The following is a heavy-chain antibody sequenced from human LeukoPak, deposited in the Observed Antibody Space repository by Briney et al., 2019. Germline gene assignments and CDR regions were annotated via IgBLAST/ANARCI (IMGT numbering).Heavy chain of an antibody. CDR1: GHTFTGYY. CDR3: ARDGPYGSGSYYNINWFDP. D-gene: IGHD3-10*01. V-gene: IGHV1-2*02. J-gene: IGHJ5*02. Sequence: ASVKVSCKASGHTFTGYYMHWVRQAPGQGLEWMGWINPNSGGTNYAQKFQGRVTMTRDTSISTAYMELSRLRSDDTAVYYCARDGPYGSGSYYNINWFDPWGQGTLVTVSS. CDR2: INPNSGGT.